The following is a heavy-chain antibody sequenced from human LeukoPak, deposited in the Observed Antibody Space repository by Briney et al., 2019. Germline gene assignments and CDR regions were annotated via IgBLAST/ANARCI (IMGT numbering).Heavy chain of an antibody. CDR3: AGVYYDGSGSFDY. CDR2: INPNSGGT. V-gene: IGHV1-2*02. D-gene: IGHD3-22*01. CDR1: GYNFSGQY. J-gene: IGHJ4*02. Sequence: ASMKVSWKASGYNFSGQYMHWVGPAPGPGLGVMGWINPNSGGTKYAQKFQGRVTMTRDTSISTAYMELSRLRSDDTAVYYCAGVYYDGSGSFDYWGQGTLVTVSS.